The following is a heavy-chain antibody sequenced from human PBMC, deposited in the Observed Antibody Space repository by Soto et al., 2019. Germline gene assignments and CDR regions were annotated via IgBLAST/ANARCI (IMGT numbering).Heavy chain of an antibody. V-gene: IGHV3-30*18. CDR3: AKSLGTTSLAFDI. D-gene: IGHD1-1*01. CDR1: GFTFSSYG. Sequence: GGSLSLSCAASGFTFSSYGMHWVRQAPGKGLEWVAVISYDGSNKYYADSVKGRFTISRDNSKNTLYLQMNSLRAEDTAVYYCAKSLGTTSLAFDIWGQGTMVTVSS. J-gene: IGHJ3*02. CDR2: ISYDGSNK.